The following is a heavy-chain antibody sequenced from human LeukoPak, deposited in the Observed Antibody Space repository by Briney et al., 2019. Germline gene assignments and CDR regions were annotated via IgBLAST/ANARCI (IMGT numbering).Heavy chain of an antibody. J-gene: IGHJ3*02. CDR1: GFTFSSYA. V-gene: IGHV3-23*01. CDR3: ASAMYYDYVWGSYRDAFDI. Sequence: GGSLRLSCAASGFTFSSYAMSWVRQAPGKGLEWVSAISGSGGSTYYADSVKGRFTISRDNSKNTLYLQTNSLRAEDTAVYYCASAMYYDYVWGSYRDAFDIWGQGTMVTVSS. D-gene: IGHD3-16*02. CDR2: ISGSGGST.